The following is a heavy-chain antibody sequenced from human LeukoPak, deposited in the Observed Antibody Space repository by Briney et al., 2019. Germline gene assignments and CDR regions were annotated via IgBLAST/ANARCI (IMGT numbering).Heavy chain of an antibody. CDR1: GFTFSSYA. J-gene: IGHJ4*02. V-gene: IGHV3-23*01. Sequence: GGSLRLSCAASGFTFSSYAMSWVRQAPGKGLEWVSAISGSGGSTYYADSAKGRFTISRDNSKNTLYLQMNSLRAEDTAVYYCAESAEMATRLGYFDYWGQGTLVTVSS. D-gene: IGHD5-24*01. CDR3: AESAEMATRLGYFDY. CDR2: ISGSGGST.